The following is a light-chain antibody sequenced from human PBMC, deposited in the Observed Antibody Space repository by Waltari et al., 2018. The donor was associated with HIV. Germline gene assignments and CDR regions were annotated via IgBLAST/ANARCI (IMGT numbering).Light chain of an antibody. J-gene: IGLJ3*02. CDR2: KDS. CDR3: QSADSSGTYRV. V-gene: IGLV3-25*03. CDR1: ALPKRY. Sequence: SYELTQPPSVSVSPGQTARITCSGDALPKRYAYWYQQKPGQAPVLVIYKDSERPSGIPERFSGSSSGTTVTLTISGVQAEAEADYYCQSADSSGTYRVFGGGTKLTVL.